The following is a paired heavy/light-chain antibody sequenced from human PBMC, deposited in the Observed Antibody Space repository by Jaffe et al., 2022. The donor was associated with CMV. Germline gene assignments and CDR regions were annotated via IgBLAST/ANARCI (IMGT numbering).Light chain of an antibody. Sequence: EIVLTQSPATLSLSPGERATLSCRASQSVSSYLAWYQQKPGQAPRLLIYDASNRATGIPARFSGSGSGTDFTLTISSLEPEDFAVYYCQQRSNFGGGTKVEIK. CDR2: DAS. CDR1: QSVSSY. J-gene: IGKJ4*01. CDR3: QQRSN. V-gene: IGKV3-11*01.
Heavy chain of an antibody. CDR3: ARGPVFYYDSSGYHFDY. D-gene: IGHD3-22*01. J-gene: IGHJ4*02. Sequence: QVQLVQSGAEVKKPGASVKVSCKASGYTFTSYDINWVRQATGQGLEWMGWMNPNSGNTGYAQKFQGRVTMTRNTSISTAYMELSSLRSEDTAVYYCARGPVFYYDSSGYHFDYWGQGTLVTVSS. V-gene: IGHV1-8*01. CDR2: MNPNSGNT. CDR1: GYTFTSYD.